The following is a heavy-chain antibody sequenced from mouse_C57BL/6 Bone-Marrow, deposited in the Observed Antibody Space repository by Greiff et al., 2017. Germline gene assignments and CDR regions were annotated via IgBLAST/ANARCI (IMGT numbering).Heavy chain of an antibody. Sequence: EVMLVESGAELVRPGASVKLSCTASGFNIKDDYMHWVKQRPEQGLEWIGWIDPENGDTEYASKFQGKATITADTSSNTAYLQLSSLTSEDTAVYYCTTILRSYFDYWGQGTTLTVSS. D-gene: IGHD1-1*01. CDR3: TTILRSYFDY. V-gene: IGHV14-4*01. J-gene: IGHJ2*01. CDR2: IDPENGDT. CDR1: GFNIKDDY.